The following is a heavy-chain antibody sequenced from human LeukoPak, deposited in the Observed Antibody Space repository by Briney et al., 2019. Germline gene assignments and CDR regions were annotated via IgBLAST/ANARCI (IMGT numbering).Heavy chain of an antibody. Sequence: SETLSLTCTVSGGSISSSSYYWGWIRQPPGKGLEWIGSIYYSGSTYYNPSLKSRVTISVDTSKNQFSLKLSSVTAADTAVYYCARDPYYYGSGSYHADYWGQGTLVTVSS. V-gene: IGHV4-39*02. CDR1: GGSISSSSYY. D-gene: IGHD3-10*01. J-gene: IGHJ4*02. CDR3: ARDPYYYGSGSYHADY. CDR2: IYYSGST.